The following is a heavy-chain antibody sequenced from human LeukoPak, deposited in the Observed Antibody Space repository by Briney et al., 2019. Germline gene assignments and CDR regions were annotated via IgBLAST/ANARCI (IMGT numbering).Heavy chain of an antibody. J-gene: IGHJ4*02. CDR3: TTGGYRYGDDY. CDR2: FKGKTDGGTI. D-gene: IGHD5-18*01. Sequence: GGSLRLSCAASGFTFNNAWMNWVRQAPGKGLEWVGRFKGKTDGGTIDYAAPVKGRFTISRDDSKNTLYLQMNSLKTEDTAVYYCTTGGYRYGDDYWGQGTLVTVSS. CDR1: GFTFNNAW. V-gene: IGHV3-15*07.